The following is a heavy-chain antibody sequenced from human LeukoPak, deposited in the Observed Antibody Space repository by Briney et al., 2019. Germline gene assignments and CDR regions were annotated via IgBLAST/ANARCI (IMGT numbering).Heavy chain of an antibody. J-gene: IGHJ5*02. Sequence: SVKASCKASGGTFSSYAISWVRHAPGQGLEWMGRIIPIFGTANYARKFQGRVTITTDESTSTAYMELTSLRSADTAVYYCARGHDYGGNDHNWFDPGGQGTLVTVSS. V-gene: IGHV1-69*05. CDR3: ARGHDYGGNDHNWFDP. CDR2: IIPIFGTA. CDR1: GGTFSSYA. D-gene: IGHD4-23*01.